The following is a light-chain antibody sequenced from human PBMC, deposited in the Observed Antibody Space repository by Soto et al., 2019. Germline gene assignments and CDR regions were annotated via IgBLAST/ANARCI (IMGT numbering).Light chain of an antibody. CDR1: QSVSSSY. CDR3: QQYSLSPLT. CDR2: GAS. Sequence: EIVLTQSPGTLSLSPGERAILSCRASQSVSSSYLAWYRQKPGQAPSLLIYGASSRATGIPDRFSGDGSGTDFTLKISSLEPEDFAVYYCQQYSLSPLTFGGGTKVDIK. J-gene: IGKJ4*01. V-gene: IGKV3-20*01.